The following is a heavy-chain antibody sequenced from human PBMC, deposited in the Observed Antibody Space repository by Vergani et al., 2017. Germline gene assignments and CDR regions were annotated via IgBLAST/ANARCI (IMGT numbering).Heavy chain of an antibody. Sequence: QLQLQESGPGLVKPSATLSLTCSVSGASIRSSNYYWGWIRQPPGKGLEWIASIYYSGSTYYNLSLKCRVTISVDTSKNQFSLKLSSVTAADTAVYFCARHSTVEWLVKLGWIDPWGQGILVTVSS. CDR3: ARHSTVEWLVKLGWIDP. J-gene: IGHJ5*02. CDR2: IYYSGST. V-gene: IGHV4-39*01. CDR1: GASIRSSNYY. D-gene: IGHD6-19*01.